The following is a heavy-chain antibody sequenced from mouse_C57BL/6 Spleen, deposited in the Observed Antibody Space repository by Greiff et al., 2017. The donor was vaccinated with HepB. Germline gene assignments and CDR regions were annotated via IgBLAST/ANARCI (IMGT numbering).Heavy chain of an antibody. CDR3: ARGGYYAVDY. CDR1: GYTFTSYW. D-gene: IGHD1-1*02. Sequence: QVQLKQPGAELVKPGASVKLSCKASGYTFTSYWMHWVKQRPGRGLEWIGRIDPNSCGTKYNEKFKSKATLTVDKPSSTAYMQLSSLTSEDSAVYYCARGGYYAVDYWGQGASVTVSS. V-gene: IGHV1-72*01. CDR2: IDPNSCGT. J-gene: IGHJ4*01.